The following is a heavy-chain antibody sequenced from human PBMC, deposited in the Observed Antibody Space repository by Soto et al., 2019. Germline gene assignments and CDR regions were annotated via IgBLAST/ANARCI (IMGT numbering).Heavy chain of an antibody. CDR2: IYTAGGT. CDR1: GFTVSNTY. J-gene: IGHJ5*02. CDR3: ARALPVAKGGFDP. D-gene: IGHD2-2*01. Sequence: GGSLRLSCAASGFTVSNTYMTWVRQPPGKGLECVSVIYTAGGTNYADSVKGRFIISRDNSKNTLYLQMNSLRAGDTAVYYCARALPVAKGGFDPWGQGTLVTLSS. V-gene: IGHV3-53*01.